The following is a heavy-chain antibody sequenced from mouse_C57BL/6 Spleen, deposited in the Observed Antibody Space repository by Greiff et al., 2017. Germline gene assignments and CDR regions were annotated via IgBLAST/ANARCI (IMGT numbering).Heavy chain of an antibody. CDR2: IRNKANNHAT. CDR3: TRITTVVADWYFDV. Sequence: EVQLQQSGGGLVQPGGSMKLSCAASGFTFSDAWMDWVRQSPEKGLEWVAEIRNKANNHATYYAESVKVRFTMSKDDSKSSVYLQMNILNAEDTGIYSCTRITTVVADWYFDVWGTGTTVTVSS. V-gene: IGHV6-6*01. CDR1: GFTFSDAW. J-gene: IGHJ1*03. D-gene: IGHD1-1*01.